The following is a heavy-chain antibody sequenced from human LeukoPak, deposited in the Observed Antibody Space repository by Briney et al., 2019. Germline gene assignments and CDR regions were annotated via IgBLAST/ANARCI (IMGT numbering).Heavy chain of an antibody. CDR2: IYYSGST. D-gene: IGHD6-13*01. J-gene: IGHJ4*02. CDR3: ASPGIFAAGTDRGFDY. Sequence: SETLSLTCTVSGGSIRSYYWSWIRQPPGKGLEWIGFIYYSGSTNYNPSLKSRVTISVDTSKNQFSLKLSSVTAADTAVYYCASPGIFAAGTDRGFDYWGQGTLVTVSS. V-gene: IGHV4-59*01. CDR1: GGSIRSYY.